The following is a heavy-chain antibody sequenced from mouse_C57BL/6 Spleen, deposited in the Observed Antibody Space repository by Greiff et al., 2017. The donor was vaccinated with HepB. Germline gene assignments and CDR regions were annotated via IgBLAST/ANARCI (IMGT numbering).Heavy chain of an antibody. Sequence: QVQLQQSGAELVRPGSSVKLSCKASGYTFTSYWMHWVKQRPIQGLEWIGNIDPSGSETHYNQKFKDKATLTVDKSSSTAYMQISSLTSEDSAVYYCARSYYGSKGAYAMDYWGQGTSVTVSS. D-gene: IGHD1-1*01. CDR1: GYTFTSYW. CDR3: ARSYYGSKGAYAMDY. CDR2: IDPSGSET. V-gene: IGHV1-52*01. J-gene: IGHJ4*01.